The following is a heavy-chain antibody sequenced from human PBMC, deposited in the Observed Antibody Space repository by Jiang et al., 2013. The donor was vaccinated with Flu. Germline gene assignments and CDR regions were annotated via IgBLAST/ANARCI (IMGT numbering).Heavy chain of an antibody. D-gene: IGHD4-17*01. V-gene: IGHV5-51*01. J-gene: IGHJ3*02. CDR2: IYPGDSDT. CDR3: ARVVTTVPFDI. Sequence: IYPGDSDTRYSPSFQGQVTISADKSISTAYLQWSSLKASDTAMYYCARVVTTVPFDIWGQGTMVTVSS.